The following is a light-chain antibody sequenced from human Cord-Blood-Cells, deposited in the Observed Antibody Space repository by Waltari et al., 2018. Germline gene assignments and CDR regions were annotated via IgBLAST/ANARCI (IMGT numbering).Light chain of an antibody. V-gene: IGLV2-23*01. Sequence: QSALTQPASVSGSPGQSITISCPGTSSDGGSYNLVAWYQPHPGKAPKLMIYEGSKRPSGVSNRFSGSKSDNTASLTISGLQAEDEADYYCCSYAGSSTLVFGGGTKLTVL. CDR2: EGS. CDR3: CSYAGSSTLV. CDR1: SSDGGSYNL. J-gene: IGLJ3*02.